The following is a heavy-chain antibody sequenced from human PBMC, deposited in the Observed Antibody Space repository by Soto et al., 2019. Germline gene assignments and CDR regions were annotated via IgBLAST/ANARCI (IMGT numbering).Heavy chain of an antibody. CDR3: AKETVGYFDHPLDY. CDR2: ISGSGGST. D-gene: IGHD3-9*01. CDR1: GFTFSSYA. Sequence: PGGSLRLSCAASGFTFSSYAMSWVRQAPGKGLEWVSAISGSGGSTYYADSVKGRFTISRDNSKNTLYLQMNSLRAEDTAVYYRAKETVGYFDHPLDYWGQGTLVTVSS. J-gene: IGHJ4*02. V-gene: IGHV3-23*01.